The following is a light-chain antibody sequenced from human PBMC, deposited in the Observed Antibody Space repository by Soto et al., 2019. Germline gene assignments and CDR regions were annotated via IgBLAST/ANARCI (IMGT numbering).Light chain of an antibody. CDR3: QQYNNWPPIT. CDR2: DAS. V-gene: IGKV3-15*01. CDR1: QSVTST. Sequence: EIVMTQSPATVSVSPGERATLSCRASQSVTSTLAWYQQKPGQTPRLLIYDASTRATGIPARISGSGSGTEFTLTISSLQSEDFAVYYCQQYNNWPPITFGQGTRLEIK. J-gene: IGKJ5*01.